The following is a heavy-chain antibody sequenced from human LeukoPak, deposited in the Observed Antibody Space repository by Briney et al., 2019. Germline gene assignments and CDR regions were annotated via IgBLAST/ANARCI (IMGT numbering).Heavy chain of an antibody. CDR1: GYTFTSYD. J-gene: IGHJ5*02. CDR2: MNPNSGNT. V-gene: IGHV1-8*01. D-gene: IGHD3-9*01. CDR3: ARGAGHHYDILTGYYRTVAWFDP. Sequence: ASVKVSCKASGYTFTSYDINWVRQATGQGLEWMGWMNPNSGNTGYAQKFQGRVTMTRNTSISTAYMELSSLRSEDTAVYYCARGAGHHYDILTGYYRTVAWFDPWGQGALVTVSS.